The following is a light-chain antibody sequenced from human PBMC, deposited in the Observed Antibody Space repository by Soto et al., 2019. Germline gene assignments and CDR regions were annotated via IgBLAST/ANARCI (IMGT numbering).Light chain of an antibody. CDR2: ETS. J-gene: IGKJ1*01. CDR1: QAISND. Sequence: AIQMTQSPSSLSASVGDRVIISCRASQAISNDLGWYQQKPGKAPLLLIYETSTLQSGVPSRFSGSRSGTDFTLTINSLQPEDFATYYCLQDYNYPRTFGQGTKVEVK. V-gene: IGKV1-6*01. CDR3: LQDYNYPRT.